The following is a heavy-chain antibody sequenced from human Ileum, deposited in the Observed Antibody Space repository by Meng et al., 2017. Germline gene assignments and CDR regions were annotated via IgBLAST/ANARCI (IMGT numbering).Heavy chain of an antibody. CDR3: TNDRLNH. J-gene: IGHJ1*01. CDR1: GFTFSNFA. V-gene: IGHV3-30*04. Sequence: QVQLVDAGGGVVQPGRSLRLSCAASGFTFSNFAMHGVRQAPGKGLEWVAVISSDGSKEDHADSVKGRFTISRDNAKNTVYLQMNSLRAEDSALYYCTNDRLNHWGQGALVTVSS. CDR2: ISSDGSKE. D-gene: IGHD1-1*01.